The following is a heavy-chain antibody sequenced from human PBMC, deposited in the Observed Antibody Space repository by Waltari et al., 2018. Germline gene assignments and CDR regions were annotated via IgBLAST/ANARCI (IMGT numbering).Heavy chain of an antibody. J-gene: IGHJ4*02. CDR2: INAGNGNT. V-gene: IGHV1-3*01. Sequence: QVQLVQSGAEVKKPGASVKVSCKASGSNFPSYAMHWVRQAPGQRLEWMGLINAGNGNTKYSQKFQGRVTITRDTSASTAYMELSSLRSEDTAVYYCWYSSSLGLDYWGQGTLVTVSS. CDR3: WYSSSLGLDY. D-gene: IGHD6-6*01. CDR1: GSNFPSYA.